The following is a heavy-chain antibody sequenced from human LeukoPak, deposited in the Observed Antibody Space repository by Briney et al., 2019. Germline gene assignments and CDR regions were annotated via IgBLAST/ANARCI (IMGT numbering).Heavy chain of an antibody. Sequence: PGGSLRLSCAASGFTFSSYWMHWVRQAPGKGLVWVSRINSDGSSTNYADSVKGRFTLSRDNSNNTLYLQMNSLRAEDTGLYYCASAREYCSGSNCYDYFQHWGQGTLVTVSS. CDR3: ASAREYCSGSNCYDYFQH. V-gene: IGHV3-74*01. D-gene: IGHD2-15*01. J-gene: IGHJ1*01. CDR2: INSDGSST. CDR1: GFTFSSYW.